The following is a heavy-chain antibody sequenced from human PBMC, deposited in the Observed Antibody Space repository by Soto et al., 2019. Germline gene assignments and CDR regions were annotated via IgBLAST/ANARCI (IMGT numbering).Heavy chain of an antibody. CDR1: GFTFSTYW. J-gene: IGHJ3*02. Sequence: PGGSLRLSCAASGFTFSTYWMSWVRQAPGKGLEWVANIKPDGSEKWYVDSVKGRFTISRDNAKNSLYLQMISLRVEDTAMYYCVRGHYHDNTGPFSDAFDIWGQGTMVTVSS. CDR3: VRGHYHDNTGPFSDAFDI. CDR2: IKPDGSEK. D-gene: IGHD3-22*01. V-gene: IGHV3-7*04.